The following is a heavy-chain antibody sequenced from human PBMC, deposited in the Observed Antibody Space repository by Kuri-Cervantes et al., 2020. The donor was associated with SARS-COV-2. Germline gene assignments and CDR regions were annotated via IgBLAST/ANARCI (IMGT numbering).Heavy chain of an antibody. CDR2: IYSSGST. V-gene: IGHV4-59*08. CDR3: ARLFYDSSGYYGYFDY. D-gene: IGHD3-22*01. J-gene: IGHJ4*02. Sequence: SETLSLTCTVSGGSISGYYWIWIRQPPGRGLEWIGYIYSSGSTNYNPSLKSRVTISVDTSKNQFSLKLSSVTAADTAVYYCARLFYDSSGYYGYFDYWGQGTLVTVSS. CDR1: GGSISGYY.